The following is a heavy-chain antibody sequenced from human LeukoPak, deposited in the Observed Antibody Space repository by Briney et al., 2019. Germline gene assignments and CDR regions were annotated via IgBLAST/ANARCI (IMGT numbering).Heavy chain of an antibody. D-gene: IGHD2-21*02. J-gene: IGHJ4*02. CDR1: GFTFSSAW. V-gene: IGHV3-15*01. CDR2: IKSNADGGTT. Sequence: PGGSLRLSCAASGFTFSSAWLSWVRQAPGKGLEWIARIKSNADGGTTDYAAPVKVRFTISRDDSKNTMYLQMSSLRTEDTAVYYCATEGGYCGGDCLSYFDYWGWGKLVIVSA. CDR3: ATEGGYCGGDCLSYFDY.